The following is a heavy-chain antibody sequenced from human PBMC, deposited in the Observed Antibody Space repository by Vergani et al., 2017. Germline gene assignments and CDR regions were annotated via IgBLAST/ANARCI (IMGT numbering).Heavy chain of an antibody. CDR1: GFTLTTGGEG. D-gene: IGHD3-9*01. V-gene: IGHV2-5*01. Sequence: QITLRESGPTLVKPTQTLTLTCTFSGFTLTTGGEGVGWIGQPTGRALEWLAFVYWNNDERYSPSLKSRVTITKDNSKNEVILTMPTMDPVDTATYYCVHRLGYFDWDGAFDVWGPGTMVTVSS. CDR2: VYWNNDE. J-gene: IGHJ3*01. CDR3: VHRLGYFDWDGAFDV.